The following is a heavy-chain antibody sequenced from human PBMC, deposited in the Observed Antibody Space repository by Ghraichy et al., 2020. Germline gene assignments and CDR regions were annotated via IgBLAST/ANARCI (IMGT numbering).Heavy chain of an antibody. CDR1: GFTFSDYY. J-gene: IGHJ3*02. V-gene: IGHV3-11*05. CDR3: ARDPGDYGDYGGGDAFDI. Sequence: LSLTCAASGFTFSDYYMSWIRQAPGKGLEWVSYISSSSSYTNYADSVKGRFTISRDNAKNSLYLQMNSLRAEDTAVYYCARDPGDYGDYGGGDAFDIWGQGTMVTVSS. D-gene: IGHD4-17*01. CDR2: ISSSSSYT.